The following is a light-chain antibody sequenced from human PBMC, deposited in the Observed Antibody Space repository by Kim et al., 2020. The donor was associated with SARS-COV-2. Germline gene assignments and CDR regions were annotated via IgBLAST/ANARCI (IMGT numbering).Light chain of an antibody. CDR1: SSNIGTGYD. J-gene: IGLJ2*01. V-gene: IGLV1-40*01. Sequence: QSVLTQPPSVSGAPGQRVTISCSGSSSNIGTGYDVHWYQHLPGRAPTCLIYGNGNRPSGVPDRFSASKSVTSASLAISGLQAEDEGDYYCQSYDSRNGDVVFGGGTQLTVL. CDR2: GNG. CDR3: QSYDSRNGDVV.